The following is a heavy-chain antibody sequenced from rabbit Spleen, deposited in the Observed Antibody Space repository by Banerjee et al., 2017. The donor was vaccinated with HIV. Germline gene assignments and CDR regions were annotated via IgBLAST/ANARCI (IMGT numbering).Heavy chain of an antibody. D-gene: IGHD1-1*01. V-gene: IGHV1S40*01. CDR2: IDTGSSGFT. J-gene: IGHJ6*01. CDR3: SRDTRSSFSSYGMDL. Sequence: QSLEESGGDLVKPGASLTLTCTASGVSFTFSSYMCWVRQAPGKGLEWIACIDTGSSGFTYFATWAKGRFPISMTSSATVTLQVTRLTAADTATYFCSRDTRSSFSSYGMDLWGPGTLVTVS. CDR1: GVSFTFSSY.